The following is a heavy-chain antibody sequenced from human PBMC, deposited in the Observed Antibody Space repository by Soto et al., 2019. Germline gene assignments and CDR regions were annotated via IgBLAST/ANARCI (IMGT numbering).Heavy chain of an antibody. CDR1: GFSLTTSGVG. CDR2: IYWDDDK. J-gene: IGHJ4*02. V-gene: IGHV2-5*02. CDR3: AHRILRTVFGLVTTTAIYFDF. Sequence: QITLNESGPTVVKPAETLTLTCTFSGFSLTTSGVGVGWIRQSPGKAPEWLALIYWDDDKRYSASLKGRLTITKDTSKSHVVLTMASVDPADTATYYCAHRILRTVFGLVTTTAIYFDFWCQRTPVGVSS. D-gene: IGHD3-3*01.